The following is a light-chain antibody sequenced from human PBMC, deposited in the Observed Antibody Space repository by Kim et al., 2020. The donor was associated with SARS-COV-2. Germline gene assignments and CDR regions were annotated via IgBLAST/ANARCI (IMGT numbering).Light chain of an antibody. CDR2: GTS. CDR3: HQYNDWPPGDS. V-gene: IGKV3-15*01. J-gene: IGKJ2*03. Sequence: EIVMTQSPATLSVSPGERATLSCRASQSISNTLAWYQHKPGQAPRLLIYGTSTRATGIPARFSGSGSGTDFTLTVSSLQSEDFAVYYCHQYNDWPPGDSFGQGTKLEI. CDR1: QSISNT.